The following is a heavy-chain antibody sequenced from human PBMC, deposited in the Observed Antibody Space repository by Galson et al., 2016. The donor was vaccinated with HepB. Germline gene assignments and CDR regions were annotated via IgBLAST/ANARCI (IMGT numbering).Heavy chain of an antibody. D-gene: IGHD1-20*01. Sequence: SVKVSCKASGYTFSSYGIGWVRQAPGQGLEWMGWINAYNGNRKYAQKMQGRVTMTTDTSTSTAYMELRSLRSDDTAVYYCARTGVIGKNNYYYYYMDLWGERSTV. CDR3: ARTGVIGKNNYYYYYMDL. CDR1: GYTFSSYG. J-gene: IGHJ6*03. CDR2: INAYNGNR. V-gene: IGHV1-18*04.